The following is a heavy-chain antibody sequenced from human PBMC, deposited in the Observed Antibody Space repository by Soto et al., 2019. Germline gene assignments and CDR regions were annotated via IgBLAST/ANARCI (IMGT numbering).Heavy chain of an antibody. CDR2: IYHSGST. J-gene: IGHJ5*02. V-gene: IGHV4-30-2*01. D-gene: IGHD3-9*01. CDR1: GGSISSGGYS. Sequence: PSETLSLTCAVSGGSISSGGYSWSWIRQPPGKGLEWIGYIYHSGSTYYNPSLKSRVTISVDRSKNQFSLKLSSVTAADTAVYYCARGTVLRYFDWFAHWGQGTLVTVSS. CDR3: ARGTVLRYFDWFAH.